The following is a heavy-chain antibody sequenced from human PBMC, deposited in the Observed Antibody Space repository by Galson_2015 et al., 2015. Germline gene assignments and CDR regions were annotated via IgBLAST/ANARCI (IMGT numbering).Heavy chain of an antibody. J-gene: IGHJ6*02. CDR2: TYYRSKWYN. Sequence: CAISGDSVSSNSAAWNWIGQSPSRGLEWLGRTYYRSKWYNDYAVSVKSRITINPDTSKNQFSLLLNSVTPEDTAVYYCAREFYGTDVWGQGTTVTVSS. CDR1: GDSVSSNSAA. V-gene: IGHV6-1*01. CDR3: AREFYGTDV.